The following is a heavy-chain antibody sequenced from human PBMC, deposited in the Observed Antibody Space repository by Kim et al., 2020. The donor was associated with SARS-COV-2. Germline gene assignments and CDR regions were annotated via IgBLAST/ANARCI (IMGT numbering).Heavy chain of an antibody. D-gene: IGHD3-22*01. V-gene: IGHV1-2*02. CDR3: ARDSLYYYDSSGYYWGAVYYGMDV. CDR1: GYTFTGYY. J-gene: IGHJ6*02. Sequence: ASVKVSCKASGYTFTGYYMHWVRQAPGQGLEWMGWINPNSXGTNYAQKFQGRVTMTRYTSISTAYMERSRLRSDDTAVYYCARDSLYYYDSSGYYWGAVYYGMDVWGQGTTVTVSS. CDR2: INPNSXGT.